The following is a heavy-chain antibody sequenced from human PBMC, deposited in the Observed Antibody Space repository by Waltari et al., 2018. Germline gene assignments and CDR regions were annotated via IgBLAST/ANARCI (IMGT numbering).Heavy chain of an antibody. CDR3: AKDPPKAITMVRGVIQL. CDR1: GFTFSSYA. V-gene: IGHV3-23*04. CDR2: ISGSGGST. J-gene: IGHJ4*02. D-gene: IGHD3-10*01. Sequence: EVQLVESGGGLVQPGGSLRLSCAASGFTFSSYAMSWVRQAPGTGLEWVSAISGSGGSTYYADSVKGRFTISRDNSKNTLYLQMNSLRAEDTAVYYCAKDPPKAITMVRGVIQLWGQGTLATVSS.